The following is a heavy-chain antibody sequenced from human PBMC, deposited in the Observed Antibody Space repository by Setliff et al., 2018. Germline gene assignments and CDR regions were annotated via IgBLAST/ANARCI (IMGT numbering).Heavy chain of an antibody. D-gene: IGHD1-1*01. CDR3: ARVVPLGGTDR. CDR1: GGSISSSSYY. CDR2: IYYTGNT. V-gene: IGHV4-39*07. Sequence: SSETLSLTCTVSGGSISSSSYYWGWIRQPPGKGLEWIGTIYYTGNTYYNPSLKSRVTISVDTSKNQFSLNLSSVTAADTAIYYCARVVPLGGTDRWGQGTLVTVS. J-gene: IGHJ5*02.